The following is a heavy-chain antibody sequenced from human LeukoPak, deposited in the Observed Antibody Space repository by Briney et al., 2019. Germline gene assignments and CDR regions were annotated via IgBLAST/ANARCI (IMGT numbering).Heavy chain of an antibody. Sequence: PGRSLRLSCTASGFTFGDYAMGWFRQAPGKGLEWVGFIRSKAYGGTTEYAASVKGRFTISRDDSKSIAYLQMNSLKTEDTAVYYCTRARTGRSGYYSDWGQGTLVTVSS. CDR2: IRSKAYGGTT. J-gene: IGHJ4*02. V-gene: IGHV3-49*03. D-gene: IGHD3-22*01. CDR3: TRARTGRSGYYSD. CDR1: GFTFGDYA.